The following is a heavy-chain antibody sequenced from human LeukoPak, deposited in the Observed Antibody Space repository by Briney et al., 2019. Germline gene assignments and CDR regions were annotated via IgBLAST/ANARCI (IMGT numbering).Heavy chain of an antibody. CDR2: LNHRGST. V-gene: IGHV4-34*01. CDR1: GDSISYYY. Sequence: SETLSLTCTVSGDSISYYYWSWIRQPPGKGLEWIGELNHRGSTNYNPSLKSRVTISVDTSKNQFSLKLSSVTAADTAVYYCARRDYYDTVDYWGQGTLVTVSS. CDR3: ARRDYYDTVDY. D-gene: IGHD3-22*01. J-gene: IGHJ4*02.